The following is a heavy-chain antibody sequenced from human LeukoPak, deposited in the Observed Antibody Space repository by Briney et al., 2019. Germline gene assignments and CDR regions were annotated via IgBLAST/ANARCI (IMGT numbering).Heavy chain of an antibody. CDR2: INHSGST. CDR3: ARQNRYCSSTSCSNWFDP. V-gene: IGHV4-34*01. Sequence: SETLSLTCAVYGGSFSGYYWSWIRQPPGKGLEWIGEINHSGSTNFNPSLKSRVTISVDTSKNQFSLKLSSVTAADTAIYYCARQNRYCSSTSCSNWFDPWGQGTLVTVS. J-gene: IGHJ5*02. D-gene: IGHD2-2*01. CDR1: GGSFSGYY.